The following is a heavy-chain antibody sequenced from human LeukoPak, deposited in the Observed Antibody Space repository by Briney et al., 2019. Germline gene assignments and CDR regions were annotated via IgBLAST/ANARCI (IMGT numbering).Heavy chain of an antibody. V-gene: IGHV3-23*01. CDR1: GFTFSSYA. CDR3: AKGRYSGYDRPSRFDY. Sequence: GGSLRLSCAASGFTFSSYAMSWVRQAPGKGLEWVSAICGSGGCAYYADSVKGRFTISRDNSKNTLYLQMNSLRADDTAVFYCAKGRYSGYDRPSRFDYWGQGTLVTVSS. CDR2: ICGSGGCA. J-gene: IGHJ4*02. D-gene: IGHD5-12*01.